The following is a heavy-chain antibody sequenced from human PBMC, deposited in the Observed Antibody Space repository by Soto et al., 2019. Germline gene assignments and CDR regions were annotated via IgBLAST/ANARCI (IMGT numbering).Heavy chain of an antibody. V-gene: IGHV3-33*01. Sequence: VGSLRLSCAASGFTFSSYGMHWVRQAPGKGLEWVAVIWYDGSNKYYADSVKGRFTISRDNSKNTLYLQMNSLRAEDTAVYYCARASKWLLLLLDYWGQGTLLTVSS. CDR3: ARASKWLLLLLDY. CDR2: IWYDGSNK. J-gene: IGHJ4*02. D-gene: IGHD3-22*01. CDR1: GFTFSSYG.